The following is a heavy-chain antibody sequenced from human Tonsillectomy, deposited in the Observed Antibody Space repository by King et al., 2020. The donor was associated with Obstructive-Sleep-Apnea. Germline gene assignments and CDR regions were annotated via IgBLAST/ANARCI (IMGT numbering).Heavy chain of an antibody. CDR2: IYYSGST. J-gene: IGHJ6*02. V-gene: IGHV4-59*12. D-gene: IGHD3-16*01. CDR3: ARDSWGYGMDV. CDR1: GGSISSYY. Sequence: QVPLQESGPGLVKPSETLSLTCTVSGGSISSYYWSWIRQPPGKGLEWIGYIYYSGSTNYNPSLKSRVTISVDTSKNQFSLKLSSVTAADTAVYYCARDSWGYGMDVWGQGTTVTVSS.